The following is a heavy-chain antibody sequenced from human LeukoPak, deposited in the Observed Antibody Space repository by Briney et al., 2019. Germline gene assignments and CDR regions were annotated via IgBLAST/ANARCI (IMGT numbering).Heavy chain of an antibody. V-gene: IGHV3-33*06. CDR3: AKQQNAFDL. CDR2: IWSDGKSK. D-gene: IGHD6-13*01. CDR1: GFTFSTFG. Sequence: GGSLRLSCAASGFTFSTFGMHWVRQAPGKGLEWVAAIWSDGKSKYYADSVQGRFTISRDNSKDTLYLQMNSLRADDTAVYYCAKQQNAFDLWGQGAVVTVSS. J-gene: IGHJ3*01.